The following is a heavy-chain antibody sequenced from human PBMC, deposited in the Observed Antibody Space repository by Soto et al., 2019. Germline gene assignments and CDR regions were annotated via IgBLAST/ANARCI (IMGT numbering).Heavy chain of an antibody. V-gene: IGHV4-61*01. Sequence: QVQLQESGPGLVKPSESLSLTCNVSGGSVNSDNYYWTWVRQPPGMGLEWIGNIHNSGTTNYNPSLQNRVTISRDTSKNQYSLKLTSVTAADAALYYCARDIRGFSRALDYWGRGTPVTVSS. J-gene: IGHJ4*02. CDR3: ARDIRGFSRALDY. CDR2: IHNSGTT. D-gene: IGHD5-18*01. CDR1: GGSVNSDNYY.